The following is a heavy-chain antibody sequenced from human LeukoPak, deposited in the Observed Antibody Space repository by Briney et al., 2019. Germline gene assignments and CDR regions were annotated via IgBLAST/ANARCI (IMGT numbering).Heavy chain of an antibody. CDR1: GLSFGNYW. Sequence: GGSLRLSCVASGLSFGNYWMDWVRQAPGKGLEWVGNIKQDGSEKYYVDSEKGRFTISRDNAKNSLYLDMNSLRVEDTAIYYCARDFDPWGQGTLVTVSS. CDR2: IKQDGSEK. J-gene: IGHJ5*02. V-gene: IGHV3-7*01. CDR3: ARDFDP.